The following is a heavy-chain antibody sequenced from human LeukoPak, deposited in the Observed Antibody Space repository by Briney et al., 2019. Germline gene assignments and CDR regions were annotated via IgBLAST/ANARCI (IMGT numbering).Heavy chain of an antibody. CDR3: ARTPRIAVASSFDY. Sequence: GGSLRLSCAASAFTFSSYGMHWVRQAPGKGLEWVAFIRYDGITKYYADSVKGRFTISRDNSKNTLYLQMNSLRAEDTAVYYCARTPRIAVASSFDYWGQGTLVTVSS. CDR2: IRYDGITK. J-gene: IGHJ4*02. V-gene: IGHV3-30*02. CDR1: AFTFSSYG. D-gene: IGHD6-13*01.